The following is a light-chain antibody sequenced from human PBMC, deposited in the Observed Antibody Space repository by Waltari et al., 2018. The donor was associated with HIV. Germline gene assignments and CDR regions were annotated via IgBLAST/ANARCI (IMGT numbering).Light chain of an antibody. Sequence: DIVMTQSPHSLALSLGERATINCKSSQSIFYSSRNANYLAWYQQKPGQSPKLLIYWASLRASGVPDRFSGSGSRTDFTLSISSLQSEDVAVYFCQQYYSTPPTFGQGTRVEIK. CDR1: QSIFYSSRNANY. CDR3: QQYYSTPPT. V-gene: IGKV4-1*01. J-gene: IGKJ1*01. CDR2: WAS.